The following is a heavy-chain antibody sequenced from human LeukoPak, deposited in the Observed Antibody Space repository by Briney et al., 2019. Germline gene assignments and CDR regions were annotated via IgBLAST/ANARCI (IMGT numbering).Heavy chain of an antibody. Sequence: GGSLRLSCAASGFTFSDTWMHWVRQVPGKGLVWVSRIRGDGSDARYAESVKGRFTISRDNAKNTLYLQMNSLRAEDTAVYYCAKFGSGWYEDFDYWGQGTLVTVSS. V-gene: IGHV3-74*01. CDR3: AKFGSGWYEDFDY. CDR2: IRGDGSDA. CDR1: GFTFSDTW. J-gene: IGHJ4*02. D-gene: IGHD6-19*01.